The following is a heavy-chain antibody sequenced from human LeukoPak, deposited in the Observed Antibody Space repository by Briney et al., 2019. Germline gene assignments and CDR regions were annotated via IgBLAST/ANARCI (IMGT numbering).Heavy chain of an antibody. CDR3: ARVVVPAAIGAEGLESDAFDI. V-gene: IGHV1-18*01. D-gene: IGHD2-2*02. J-gene: IGHJ3*02. CDR2: ISAYNGNT. Sequence: GASVKVSCKASGYTFTSYGISWVRQAPGQGLEWMGWISAYNGNTNYAQKLQGRVTMTTDTSTSTAYMELRSLRSDDTAVYYCARVVVPAAIGAEGLESDAFDIWGQGTMVTVSS. CDR1: GYTFTSYG.